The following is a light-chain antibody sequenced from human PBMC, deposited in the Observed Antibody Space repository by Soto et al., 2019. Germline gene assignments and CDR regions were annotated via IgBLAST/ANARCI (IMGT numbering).Light chain of an antibody. CDR3: KQSYSAHRT. CDR1: QSILSY. CDR2: VAS. Sequence: DIQMTQSPSSLSASVGDRVTITCRASQSILSYLNWYQQKPGKAPELLIYVASTLQSGVPSRFSGSGSGTDFTLSITNLQPEDFATYYCKQSYSAHRTFGQGTKVEI. J-gene: IGKJ1*01. V-gene: IGKV1-39*01.